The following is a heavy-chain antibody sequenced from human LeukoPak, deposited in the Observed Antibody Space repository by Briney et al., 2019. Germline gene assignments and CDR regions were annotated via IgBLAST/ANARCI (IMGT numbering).Heavy chain of an antibody. CDR1: GLTFSGSA. CDR2: IRSKTNSYAT. Sequence: GGSLRLSCAASGLTFSGSAIHWVRQASGKGLEWVGRIRSKTNSYATAYGASVRGRFTISRDDSKNTAYLQLNSLKNEDTAVYYCTRLPEGCSSTSCYYDYWGQGTLVTVSS. J-gene: IGHJ4*02. CDR3: TRLPEGCSSTSCYYDY. V-gene: IGHV3-73*01. D-gene: IGHD2-2*01.